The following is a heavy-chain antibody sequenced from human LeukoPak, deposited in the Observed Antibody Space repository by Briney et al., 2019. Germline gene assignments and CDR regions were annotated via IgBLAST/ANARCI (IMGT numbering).Heavy chain of an antibody. D-gene: IGHD6-6*01. CDR2: IIPIFGTA. CDR3: ARGVHGARLNNWFDP. V-gene: IGHV1-69*13. J-gene: IGHJ5*02. CDR1: GGTFSSYA. Sequence: GASVKVSCKASGGTFSSYAISWVRQAPGQGLEWMGGIIPIFGTANYAQKFQGRVTITADESTSTAYMELSSLRSEDTAVYYCARGVHGARLNNWFDPWGQGTLVTVSS.